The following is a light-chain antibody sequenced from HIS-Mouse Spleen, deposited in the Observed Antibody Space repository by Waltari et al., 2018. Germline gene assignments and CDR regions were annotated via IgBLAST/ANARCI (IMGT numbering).Light chain of an antibody. CDR3: QAWDSSTYV. CDR1: KLGDKY. Sequence: SYELTQPPSVSVSPGQTASITCSGDKLGDKYACCYQQKPGQSPVLVIYQDSKRPSGIPGRFPGSNAGNTATLTISGTQAMDEADYYCQAWDSSTYVFGTGTKVTVL. CDR2: QDS. V-gene: IGLV3-1*01. J-gene: IGLJ1*01.